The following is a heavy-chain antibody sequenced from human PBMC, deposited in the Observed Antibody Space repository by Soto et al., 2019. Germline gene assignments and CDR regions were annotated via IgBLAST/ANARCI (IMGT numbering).Heavy chain of an antibody. CDR1: GFSLTTSGMS. Sequence: SGPTLVNPKQTLTLTCTFSGFSLTTSGMSVSWIRQPPGTALEWLALIDWADDKYYSTSLKTRLTISKDTSKNQVILTMTNLDPVDTATYYCARTPGNYDWFDPWGQGTLVTVSS. V-gene: IGHV2-70*01. D-gene: IGHD1-7*01. CDR3: ARTPGNYDWFDP. CDR2: IDWADDK. J-gene: IGHJ5*02.